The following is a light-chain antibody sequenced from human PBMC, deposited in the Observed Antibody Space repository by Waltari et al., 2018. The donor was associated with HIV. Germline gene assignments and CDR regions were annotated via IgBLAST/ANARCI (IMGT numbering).Light chain of an antibody. CDR3: SSYTSSSPVV. Sequence: QSALPQPASVSGSPGQSITISCTGPSSDVGGYNYVFWYQQHPGNAPKLMLYDVSNRPSGVSNRFSGSKSGNTASLTISGLQAEDEADYYCSSYTSSSPVVFGGGTKLTVL. CDR1: SSDVGGYNY. CDR2: DVS. V-gene: IGLV2-14*03. J-gene: IGLJ2*01.